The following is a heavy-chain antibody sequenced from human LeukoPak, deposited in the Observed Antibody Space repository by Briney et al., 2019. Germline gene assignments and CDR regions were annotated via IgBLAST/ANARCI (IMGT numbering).Heavy chain of an antibody. D-gene: IGHD2-2*01. J-gene: IGHJ4*02. CDR1: GGSFSGYY. CDR2: INHSGST. Sequence: SETLSLTCAVYGGSFSGYYWSWIRQPPGKGLEWVGEINHSGSTNYNPSLKSRVTISVDTSKNQFSLKLSSVTAADTAVYYCARVRSSTSFDYWGREPWSPSPQ. V-gene: IGHV4-34*01. CDR3: ARVRSSTSFDY.